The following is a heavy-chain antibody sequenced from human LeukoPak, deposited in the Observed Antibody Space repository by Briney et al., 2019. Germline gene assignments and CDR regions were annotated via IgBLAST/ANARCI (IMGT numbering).Heavy chain of an antibody. V-gene: IGHV1-46*01. Sequence: GASVKVSCKTSGYTFISHHLHWVRQAPGQGLEWMGIINPSGGSTSYAQKFQGRVTMTRDMSTSTVYMELSSLRSEDTAVYYCARDRGTVTLDYWGQGTLVTVSS. CDR1: GYTFISHH. CDR3: ARDRGTVTLDY. J-gene: IGHJ4*02. D-gene: IGHD4-17*01. CDR2: INPSGGST.